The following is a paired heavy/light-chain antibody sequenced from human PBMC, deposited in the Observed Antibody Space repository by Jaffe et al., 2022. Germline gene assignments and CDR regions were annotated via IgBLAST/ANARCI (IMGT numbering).Heavy chain of an antibody. CDR2: IYYSGST. V-gene: IGHV4-59*01. CDR3: ARGGSGILWFRDRTYFDY. D-gene: IGHD3-10*01. J-gene: IGHJ4*02. CDR1: GGSISSYY. Sequence: QVQLQESGPGLVKPSETLSLTCTVSGGSISSYYWSWIRQPPGKGLEWIGYIYYSGSTNYNPSLKSRVTISVDTSKNQFSLKLSSVTAADTAVYYCARGGSGILWFRDRTYFDYWGQGTLVTVSS.
Light chain of an antibody. CDR2: GAS. V-gene: IGKV3-20*01. J-gene: IGKJ3*01. CDR3: QQYGSSPEFT. Sequence: EIVLTQSPGTLSLSPGERATLSCRASQSVSSSYLAWYQQKPGQAPRLLIYGASSRATGIPDRFSGSGSGTDFTLTISRLEPEDFAVYYCQQYGSSPEFTFGPGTKVDIK. CDR1: QSVSSSY.